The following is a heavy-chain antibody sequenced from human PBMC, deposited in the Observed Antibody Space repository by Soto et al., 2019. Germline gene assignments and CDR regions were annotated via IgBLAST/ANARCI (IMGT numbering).Heavy chain of an antibody. CDR3: ARVAGHKNARFDT. D-gene: IGHD1-1*01. J-gene: IGHJ4*02. CDR2: ISGSGGST. Sequence: PGGSLRLSCAASGFTFSSYAMSWVRQAPGKGLEWVSAISGSGGSTYYADSVKGRFTISRDNSITTTYMELNSLTSDDTAAYYCARVAGHKNARFDTWGQGALVTVSS. V-gene: IGHV3-23*01. CDR1: GFTFSSYA.